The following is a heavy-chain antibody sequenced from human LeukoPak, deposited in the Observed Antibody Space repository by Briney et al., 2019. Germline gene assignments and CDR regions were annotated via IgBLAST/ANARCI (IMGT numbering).Heavy chain of an antibody. D-gene: IGHD4-23*01. CDR1: GFTFSNYW. CDR2: INQDGSEE. Sequence: GGSLRLSCAASGFTFSNYWMTWVRQAPGKGLEWVAHINQDGSEEHYMDSVKARFTISRDNAKNSLYLQMNSLRAEDTAVYYCARDPSGGDYWGQGTLVTVSS. J-gene: IGHJ4*02. CDR3: ARDPSGGDY. V-gene: IGHV3-7*01.